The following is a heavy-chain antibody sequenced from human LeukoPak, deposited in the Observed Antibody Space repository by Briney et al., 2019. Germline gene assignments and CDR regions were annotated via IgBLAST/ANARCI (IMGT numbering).Heavy chain of an antibody. CDR3: ARRLAGTEDY. V-gene: IGHV4-39*01. D-gene: IGHD6-13*01. CDR2: IYYSGST. J-gene: IGHJ4*02. CDR1: GCSINSSSYY. Sequence: PSETLSLTCTVSGCSINSSSYYWGWIRQPPGRGLEWIGSIYYSGSTYYNPSLKSRVTISVDTSKNQFSLKLSSVTAADKAVYYCARRLAGTEDYWGQGTLVAVSS.